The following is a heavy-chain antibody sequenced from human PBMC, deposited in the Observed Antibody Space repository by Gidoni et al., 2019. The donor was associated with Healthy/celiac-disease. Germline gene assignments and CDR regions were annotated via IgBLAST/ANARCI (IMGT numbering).Heavy chain of an antibody. J-gene: IGHJ4*02. CDR2: IYYSGST. CDR1: GGSISSSRYY. Sequence: QLQLQESGPGLVKPSETLSLTCPVSGGSISSSRYYWGWIRQPPGKGLEWIGSIYYSGSTYYNPSLKSRVTISVDTSKNQFSLKLSSVTAADTAVYYCARHNIVVVTAIGAFDYWGQGTLVTVSS. D-gene: IGHD2-21*02. V-gene: IGHV4-39*01. CDR3: ARHNIVVVTAIGAFDY.